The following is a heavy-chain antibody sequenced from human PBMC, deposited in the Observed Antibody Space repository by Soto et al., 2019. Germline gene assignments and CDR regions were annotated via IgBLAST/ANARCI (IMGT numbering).Heavy chain of an antibody. J-gene: IGHJ4*02. CDR2: IKEDGSEK. CDR3: ASDRPVSNWNYQDY. Sequence: EVQLVESGGGLVQPGGSLRLSCAASGFTFSSYWMSWVRQAPGKGLEWVANIKEDGSEKYYVDSVKGRFTISRDNAKNSLFLQMNSLRAEDTAVYYCASDRPVSNWNYQDYWGQGTLVTVSS. D-gene: IGHD1-7*01. CDR1: GFTFSSYW. V-gene: IGHV3-7*05.